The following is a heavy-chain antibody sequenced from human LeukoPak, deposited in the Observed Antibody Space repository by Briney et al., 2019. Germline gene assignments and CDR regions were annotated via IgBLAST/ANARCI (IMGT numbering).Heavy chain of an antibody. CDR2: ISGSGGST. V-gene: IGHV3-23*01. CDR3: AKDFADFWSGYKYYFDY. J-gene: IGHJ4*02. Sequence: PGGSLRLSCAASGFSFSSYAMSWVRQAPGKGLEWVSAISGSGGSTYYADSVKGRFTISRDNSKNTQYLQMNSLRAEDTAVYYCAKDFADFWSGYKYYFDYWGQGTLVTVSS. D-gene: IGHD3-3*01. CDR1: GFSFSSYA.